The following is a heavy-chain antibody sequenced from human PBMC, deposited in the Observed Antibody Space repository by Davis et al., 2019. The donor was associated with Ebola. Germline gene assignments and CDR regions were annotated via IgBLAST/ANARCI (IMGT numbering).Heavy chain of an antibody. CDR2: INQDGSEP. Sequence: GESLKISCAASGFTFSNYAMSWVRQAPGQGLEWVASINQDGSEPKYVDSVKGRFTISRDNAKNSLYLQMNNLRAEDTAIYYCVRFFFDLWGQGALVTVSS. J-gene: IGHJ4*02. CDR1: GFTFSNYA. V-gene: IGHV3-7*03. CDR3: VRFFFDL.